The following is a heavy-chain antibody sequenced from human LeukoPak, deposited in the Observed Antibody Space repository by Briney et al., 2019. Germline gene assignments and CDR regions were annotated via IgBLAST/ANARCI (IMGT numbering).Heavy chain of an antibody. CDR2: IYASGST. CDR1: GGSISSGSYY. J-gene: IGHJ4*02. D-gene: IGHD3-10*01. Sequence: SSQTLSLTCTVSGGSISSGSYYWSWIRQPAGKGLEYIGRIYASGSTNYNPSLKSRVTISVDTSKTQFSLRLSSVTAADTAVYYCAKDQGLLWFGELSPSDYWGQGTLVTVSS. CDR3: AKDQGLLWFGELSPSDY. V-gene: IGHV4-61*02.